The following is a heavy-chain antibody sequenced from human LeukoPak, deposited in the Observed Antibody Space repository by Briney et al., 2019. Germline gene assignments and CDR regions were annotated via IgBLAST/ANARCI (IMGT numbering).Heavy chain of an antibody. CDR2: INWNGGST. V-gene: IGHV3-20*04. D-gene: IGHD3-3*01. Sequence: GGSLRLSCAASGFTFDDYGMSWVRQAPGKGLEWVSGINWNGGSTGYADSVKGRFTISRDNAKNSLYLQMNSLRAEDTALYYCAGGEEYDFWSGYSNWGQGTLVTVSS. J-gene: IGHJ4*02. CDR3: AGGEEYDFWSGYSN. CDR1: GFTFDDYG.